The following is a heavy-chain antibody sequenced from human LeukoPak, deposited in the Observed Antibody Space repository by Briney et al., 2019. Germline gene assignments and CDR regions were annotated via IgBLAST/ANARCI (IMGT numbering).Heavy chain of an antibody. Sequence: PSETLSLTCTVSGGSINSGSYYWGWIRQPPGKGLEWTGSIYYIGSTYYNSSLKSRVTISVDTSKNQFSLKLSSVTAADTAMYYCVRLLYNWNGADYWGQGTLVTVSS. CDR3: VRLLYNWNGADY. CDR2: IYYIGST. D-gene: IGHD1-20*01. J-gene: IGHJ4*02. V-gene: IGHV4-39*01. CDR1: GGSINSGSYY.